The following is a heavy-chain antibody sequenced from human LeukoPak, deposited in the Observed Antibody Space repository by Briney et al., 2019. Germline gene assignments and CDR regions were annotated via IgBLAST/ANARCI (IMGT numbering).Heavy chain of an antibody. CDR1: GFTFSRYW. Sequence: GGSLRLSCAASGFTFSRYWMHWVRQAPGKGLVWVSRINSDGSGAIYADSVKGRFTISRDNAKNTLSLRMNSLRAEDTAVYYCAREPGVGATLGELDYWGQGTLVTVSS. D-gene: IGHD1-26*01. CDR3: AREPGVGATLGELDY. CDR2: INSDGSGA. J-gene: IGHJ4*02. V-gene: IGHV3-74*01.